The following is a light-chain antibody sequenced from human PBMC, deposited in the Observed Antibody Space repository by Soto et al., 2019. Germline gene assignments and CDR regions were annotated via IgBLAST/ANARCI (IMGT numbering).Light chain of an antibody. CDR1: GFHIGTNN. CDR3: AAWDDSLNTYV. J-gene: IGLJ1*01. V-gene: IGLV1-44*01. Sequence: QSVLTQPTSASGTPGQRVTISCSGGGFHIGTNNVNWYQQLPGTAPKLLIYSNNQRPSGVPDRFSGSKSGTSASLAISGLQSEDEADYYCAAWDDSLNTYVFGIGTKVTVL. CDR2: SNN.